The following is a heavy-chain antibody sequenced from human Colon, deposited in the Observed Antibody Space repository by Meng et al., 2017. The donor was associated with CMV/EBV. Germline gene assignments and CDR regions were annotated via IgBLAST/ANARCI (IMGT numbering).Heavy chain of an antibody. J-gene: IGHJ6*02. CDR3: AREPYQRLEPYYYSMDV. Sequence: GESLKISCAASGFTFSNHAMSWVRQVPGKGLEWVSGISNSGDTTYSPDSVKGRFTIGRDNSKNILYLQMNRLRAEDTAVYYCAREPYQRLEPYYYSMDVWGQGTTVTVSS. CDR2: ISNSGDTT. V-gene: IGHV3-23*01. D-gene: IGHD2-2*01. CDR1: GFTFSNHA.